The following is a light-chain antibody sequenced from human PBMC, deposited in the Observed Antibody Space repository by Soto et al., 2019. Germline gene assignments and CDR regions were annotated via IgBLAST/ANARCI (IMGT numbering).Light chain of an antibody. Sequence: EIVMTQSPFTLSVSPGERATLSCRASQSVSSNLAWYQQKPGQAPSLLIYGAFTRATGIPARFSGTGSGTEFTLTISSLQSEDFALYYCLHYNTWPWTFGQGTKVDIK. CDR1: QSVSSN. CDR3: LHYNTWPWT. J-gene: IGKJ1*01. V-gene: IGKV3-15*01. CDR2: GAF.